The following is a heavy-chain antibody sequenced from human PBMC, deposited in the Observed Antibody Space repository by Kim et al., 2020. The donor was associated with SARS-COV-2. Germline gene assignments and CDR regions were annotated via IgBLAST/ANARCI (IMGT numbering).Heavy chain of an antibody. CDR1: GGSISSYY. CDR3: ARREYYGSGSFDY. D-gene: IGHD3-10*01. CDR2: IYYIGST. Sequence: SETLSLTCTVSGGSISSYYWSWIRQPPGKGLEWIGYIYYIGSTNYNPSLKSRVTISVDTSKNQFSLKLSSVTAADTAVYYCARREYYGSGSFDYWGQGTLVTVSS. J-gene: IGHJ4*02. V-gene: IGHV4-59*08.